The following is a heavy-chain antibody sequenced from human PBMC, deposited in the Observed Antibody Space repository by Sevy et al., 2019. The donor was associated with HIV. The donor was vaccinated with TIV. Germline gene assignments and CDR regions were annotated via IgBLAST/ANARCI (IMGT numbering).Heavy chain of an antibody. J-gene: IGHJ6*03. CDR1: GFTFSDYY. CDR2: ISSSGSTI. Sequence: GGSLRLSCAASGFTFSDYYMSWIRQAPGKGLEWVSYISSSGSTIYYADSVKGRFAISRDNAKNSLYLQMNSLRAEDTAVYYCARVVVDVVVVPAADYYYYYMDVWGKGTTVTVSS. CDR3: ARVVVDVVVVPAADYYYYYMDV. V-gene: IGHV3-11*01. D-gene: IGHD2-2*01.